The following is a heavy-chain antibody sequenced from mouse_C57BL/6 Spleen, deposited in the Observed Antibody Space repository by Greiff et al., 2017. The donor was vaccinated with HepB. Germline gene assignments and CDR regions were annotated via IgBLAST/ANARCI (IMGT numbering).Heavy chain of an antibody. CDR2: IYPRSGNT. J-gene: IGHJ1*03. CDR1: GYTFTSYG. CDR3: AREGGSSGFV. V-gene: IGHV1-81*01. Sequence: VKLVESGAELARPGASVKLSCKASGYTFTSYGISWVKQRTGQGLEWIGEIYPRSGNTYYNEKFKGKATLTADKSSSTAYMELRSLTSEDSAVYFCAREGGSSGFVWGTGTTVTVSS. D-gene: IGHD3-2*02.